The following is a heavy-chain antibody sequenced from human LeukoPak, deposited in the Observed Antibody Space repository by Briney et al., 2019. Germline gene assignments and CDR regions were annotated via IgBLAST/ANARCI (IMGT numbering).Heavy chain of an antibody. CDR2: INHSGST. J-gene: IGHJ5*02. D-gene: IGHD6-13*01. CDR1: GGSFSGYY. V-gene: IGHV4-34*01. CDR3: ARRRIAAAGNNWFDP. Sequence: SETLPLTCAVYGGSFSGYYWSWIRQPPGKGLEWIGEINHSGSTNYNPSLKSRVTISVDTSKNQFSLKLSSVTAADTAVYYCARRRIAAAGNNWFDPWGQGTLVTVSS.